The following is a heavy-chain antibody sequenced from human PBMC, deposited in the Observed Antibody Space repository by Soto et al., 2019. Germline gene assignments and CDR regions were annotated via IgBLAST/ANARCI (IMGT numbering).Heavy chain of an antibody. V-gene: IGHV2-5*02. J-gene: IGHJ4*02. Sequence: SGPTLVNPTQTLALTCNFSGFSLSSRKMGVGWIRQPPGKALEWLVLIYWDDDKRYRPSLNNRLTITRDTSKNQVLLTMTNLDAVDTASYYCAHTGYYDLLTFDYWGQGTLVTVSS. D-gene: IGHD3-9*01. CDR2: IYWDDDK. CDR1: GFSLSSRKMG. CDR3: AHTGYYDLLTFDY.